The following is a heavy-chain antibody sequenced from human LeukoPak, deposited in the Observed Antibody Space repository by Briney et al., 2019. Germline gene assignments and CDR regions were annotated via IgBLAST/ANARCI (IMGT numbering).Heavy chain of an antibody. CDR1: GFIFSSYG. CDR3: AKVGTAMAYFDY. Sequence: GGSLRLSCAASGFIFSSYGMHWVRQAPGKGLEWVAVISYYGSNKYYAVSVKGRFTISRDKSKNTLYLQMNSLRAEDTAVYYCAKVGTAMAYFDYWVQGTLVTVSS. CDR2: ISYYGSNK. V-gene: IGHV3-30*18. J-gene: IGHJ4*02. D-gene: IGHD5-18*01.